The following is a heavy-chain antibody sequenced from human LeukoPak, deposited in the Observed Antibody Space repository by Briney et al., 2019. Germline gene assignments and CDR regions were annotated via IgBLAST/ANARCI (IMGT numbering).Heavy chain of an antibody. J-gene: IGHJ3*02. D-gene: IGHD3-22*01. CDR1: GGSISYYY. Sequence: SETLSLTCTVSGGSISYYYWNWIRQPAGKGLEWIGRIYTSGRTYYNPSLKSRVTISVDTSKNQFSLKLSSVTAADTAVYYCAREKATYYYDSSGSHAFDIWGQGTMVTVSS. CDR3: AREKATYYYDSSGSHAFDI. CDR2: IYTSGRT. V-gene: IGHV4-4*07.